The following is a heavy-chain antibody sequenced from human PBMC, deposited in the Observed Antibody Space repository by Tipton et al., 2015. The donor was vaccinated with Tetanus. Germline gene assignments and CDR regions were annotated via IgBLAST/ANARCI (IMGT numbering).Heavy chain of an antibody. V-gene: IGHV3-53*01. D-gene: IGHD3-22*01. CDR2: IYSGGST. CDR3: QYYYDSPADAFDI. Sequence: QLVQSGGGLIQPGGSLRLSCAASGFTVSSNYMSWVRQAPGKGLEWVSVIYSGGSTYYADSVKGRFTISRDNSKNTLYLRVNSLRAEDTAVYYCQYYYDSPADAFDIWGQGTTVTVSS. J-gene: IGHJ3*02. CDR1: GFTVSSNY.